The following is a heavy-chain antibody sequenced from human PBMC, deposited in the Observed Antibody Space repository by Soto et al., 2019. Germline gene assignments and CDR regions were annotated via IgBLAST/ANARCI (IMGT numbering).Heavy chain of an antibody. V-gene: IGHV1-69*13. CDR1: GGTFSSYA. Sequence: ASVKVSCKASGGTFSSYAISWVRQAPGQGLEWMGGIIPIFGTANYAQKFQGRVTITADESTSTAYMGLSSLRSEDTAVYYCARNGRSLACMDVWGQGTTVTVSS. D-gene: IGHD2-8*01. CDR3: ARNGRSLACMDV. CDR2: IIPIFGTA. J-gene: IGHJ6*02.